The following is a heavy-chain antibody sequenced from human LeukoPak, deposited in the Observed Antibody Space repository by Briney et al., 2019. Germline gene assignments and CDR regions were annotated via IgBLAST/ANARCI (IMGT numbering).Heavy chain of an antibody. CDR3: ARHGSTGWYYFDY. CDR2: IYPSDSDT. CDR1: GYSFVSFW. V-gene: IGHV5-51*01. D-gene: IGHD6-19*01. Sequence: GESLKISCKASGYSFVSFWIGWVRQMPGRGLEWMGIIYPSDSDTRYSPSFQGQVTISADKSINTAYLQWSSLKASDTAMYYCARHGSTGWYYFDYWGQGTQVTVSS. J-gene: IGHJ4*02.